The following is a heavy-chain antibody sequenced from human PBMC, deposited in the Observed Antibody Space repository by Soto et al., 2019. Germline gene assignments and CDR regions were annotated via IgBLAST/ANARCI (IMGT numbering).Heavy chain of an antibody. Sequence: PVGSLRLSCAASGFTFSSNWMSFSSNWMSWVRQAPGKGLEWVANIKVDGSEKYYVNSVKGRFTISRDNAKNSLYLQMNSLRAEDTAVYYCARTRPGLYFGYWGQGT. CDR3: ARTRPGLYFGY. V-gene: IGHV3-7*01. J-gene: IGHJ4*02. CDR2: IKVDGSEK. CDR1: GFTFSSNW.